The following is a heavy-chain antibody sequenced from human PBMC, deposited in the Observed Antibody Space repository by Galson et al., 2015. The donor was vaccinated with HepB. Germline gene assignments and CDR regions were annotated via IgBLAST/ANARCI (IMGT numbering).Heavy chain of an antibody. CDR1: GFTFSSFT. Sequence: SLRLSCAASGFTFSSFTMHWVRQAPGKGLEWVALISDVGRNKYYADSVRGRFTISRDNSENTVYLQMNSLRAEDTAVYYCAKPGGGPNREFDYWGQGTLVTVSS. CDR2: ISDVGRNK. J-gene: IGHJ4*02. CDR3: AKPGGGPNREFDY. V-gene: IGHV3-30-3*02. D-gene: IGHD2-8*02.